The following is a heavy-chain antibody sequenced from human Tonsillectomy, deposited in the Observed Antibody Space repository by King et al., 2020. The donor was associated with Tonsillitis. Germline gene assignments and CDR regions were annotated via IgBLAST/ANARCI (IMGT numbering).Heavy chain of an antibody. Sequence: VQLVESGAEVKKPGESLRISCKGSGYSFTSYWISWVRQMPGKGLEWMGRIDPSDSYTNYSPSFQGHVTISADKSITTAYLQWSSLKASDTARYYCARISLGSSSWDGDWFDPWGQGTLVTVSS. CDR1: GYSFTSYW. V-gene: IGHV5-10-1*03. CDR3: ARISLGSSSWDGDWFDP. D-gene: IGHD6-13*01. CDR2: IDPSDSYT. J-gene: IGHJ5*02.